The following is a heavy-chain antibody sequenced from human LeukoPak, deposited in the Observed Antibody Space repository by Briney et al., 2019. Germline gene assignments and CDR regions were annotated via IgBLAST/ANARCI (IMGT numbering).Heavy chain of an antibody. CDR3: ARDSLLYCGGDCYSPP. D-gene: IGHD2-21*02. CDR2: ISSSSSYI. V-gene: IGHV3-21*01. Sequence: GGSLRLSCAASGFTFSSYSMNWVRQAPGKGLEWVSSISSSSSYIYYADSVKGRFTISRDNAKNSLYLQMNRLRAEDTAVYYCARDSLLYCGGDCYSPPRGQGTLVTVSS. CDR1: GFTFSSYS. J-gene: IGHJ4*02.